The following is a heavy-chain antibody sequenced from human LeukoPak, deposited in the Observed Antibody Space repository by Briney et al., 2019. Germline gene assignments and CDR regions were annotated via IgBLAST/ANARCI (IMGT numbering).Heavy chain of an antibody. Sequence: GGSLRLSCAASGFTFSTYWMHWVRQAPGKGLVWVSRINSDDSSTTYADSVKGRFTISRDNAKNTLYLQMNSLSAEDTAVYYCARDAGRPWYFDHWGQGTLVTVSS. V-gene: IGHV3-74*01. J-gene: IGHJ4*02. CDR2: INSDDSST. CDR3: ARDAGRPWYFDH. CDR1: GFTFSTYW.